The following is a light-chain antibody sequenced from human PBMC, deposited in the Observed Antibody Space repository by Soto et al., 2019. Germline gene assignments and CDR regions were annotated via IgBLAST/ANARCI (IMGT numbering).Light chain of an antibody. CDR3: LQDHYYPLT. CDR2: AAS. J-gene: IGKJ4*01. CDR1: QYIRND. V-gene: IGKV1-6*02. Sequence: AVQMTQSPSSLSASVGDRVTITWRASQYIRNDLGWYQQKPGKAPKLLIYAASILQSGVPSRFSGTGSVTDFTLSISSLQPEDVATYFCLQDHYYPLTFGGGTKLEI.